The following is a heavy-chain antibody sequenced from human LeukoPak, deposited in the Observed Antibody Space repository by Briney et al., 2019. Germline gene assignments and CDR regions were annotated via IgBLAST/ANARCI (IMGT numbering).Heavy chain of an antibody. Sequence: PGGSLRLSCAASGFTVSSNYMTWVRQAPGKGLEWVSVIYSDGSTYYTDSVKGRFTISRDNSKNTLYLQMNSLRAEDTAVYYCAREGRRYYDILTGYYGVEGMDVWGQGTTVTVSS. CDR1: GFTVSSNY. J-gene: IGHJ6*02. D-gene: IGHD3-9*01. CDR2: IYSDGST. CDR3: AREGRRYYDILTGYYGVEGMDV. V-gene: IGHV3-53*01.